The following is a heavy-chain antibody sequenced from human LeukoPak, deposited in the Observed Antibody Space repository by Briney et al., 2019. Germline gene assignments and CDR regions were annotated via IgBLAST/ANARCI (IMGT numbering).Heavy chain of an antibody. V-gene: IGHV3-7*01. CDR3: AGEYYDFWSGYYTSYYFDY. J-gene: IGHJ4*02. D-gene: IGHD3-3*01. Sequence: GGSLRLSCAASGFTFSSYWMSWVRQAPGKGTEWVAKIKQDGREKYYVDSVKGRFTISRDNAKNSLYLQMNSLRDEDTAVYYCAGEYYDFWSGYYTSYYFDYWGQGTLVTVSS. CDR1: GFTFSSYW. CDR2: IKQDGREK.